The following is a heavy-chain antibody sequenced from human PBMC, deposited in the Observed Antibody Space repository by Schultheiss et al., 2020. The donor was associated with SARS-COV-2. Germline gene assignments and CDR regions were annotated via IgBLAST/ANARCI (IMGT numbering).Heavy chain of an antibody. CDR1: GFSLSDYY. CDR2: ISGSGGST. V-gene: IGHV3-23*01. D-gene: IGHD6-13*01. Sequence: GGSLRLSCVASGFSLSDYYMDWVRQAPGKGLEWVSAISGSGGSTYYADSVKGRFTISRDNSKNTLYLEMNSLRAEVTAVYYCAKFSGSSPAHIRYYYYYMDVWGKGTTVTVSS. J-gene: IGHJ6*03. CDR3: AKFSGSSPAHIRYYYYYMDV.